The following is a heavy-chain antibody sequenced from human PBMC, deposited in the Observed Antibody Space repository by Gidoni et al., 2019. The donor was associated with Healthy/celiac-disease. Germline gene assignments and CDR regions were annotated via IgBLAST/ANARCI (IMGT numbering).Heavy chain of an antibody. V-gene: IGHV4-59*08. CDR3: ARHIYDFWSGSWYFDY. CDR1: GGSISSYY. J-gene: IGHJ4*02. CDR2: IYYSGST. Sequence: QVQLQESGPGLGKPSETLSLTCTVSGGSISSYYWSWIRQPPGKGLEWIGYIYYSGSTNYNPSLKSRVTISVDTSKNQFSLKLSSVTAADTAVYYCARHIYDFWSGSWYFDYWGQGTLVTVSS. D-gene: IGHD3-3*01.